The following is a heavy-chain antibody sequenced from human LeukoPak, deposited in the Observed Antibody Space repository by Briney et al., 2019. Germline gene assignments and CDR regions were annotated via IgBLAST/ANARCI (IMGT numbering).Heavy chain of an antibody. Sequence: ASVTVSFMASVYTFTIYGISWVRPAPGQGLEWMGWISAYNGNTNYAQKLQGRVTITTDTSTSTANMELRSLRSDDTAVYYGARASITMIEKGNSWFDPWGQGTLVTVSS. J-gene: IGHJ5*02. CDR2: ISAYNGNT. D-gene: IGHD3-22*01. V-gene: IGHV1-18*01. CDR3: ARASITMIEKGNSWFDP. CDR1: VYTFTIYG.